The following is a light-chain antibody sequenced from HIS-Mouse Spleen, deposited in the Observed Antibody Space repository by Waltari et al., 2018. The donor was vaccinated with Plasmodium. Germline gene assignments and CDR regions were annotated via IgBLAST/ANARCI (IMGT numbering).Light chain of an antibody. Sequence: SYELTQPPPVSVSPGQTARLTCSGDALPKQYAYGYQQKPGQAPELVIYKDSERPSGIPERFSGSSSGTTVTLTISGVQAEDEADYYCQSADSSGTYQVFGGGTKLTVL. V-gene: IGLV3-25*03. CDR2: KDS. CDR3: QSADSSGTYQV. J-gene: IGLJ2*01. CDR1: ALPKQY.